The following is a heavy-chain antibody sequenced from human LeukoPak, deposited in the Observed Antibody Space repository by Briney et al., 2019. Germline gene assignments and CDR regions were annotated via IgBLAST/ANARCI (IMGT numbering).Heavy chain of an antibody. CDR1: GFTVSSNY. CDR3: AREGCYYDSSGYYHYFDY. V-gene: IGHV3-53*01. D-gene: IGHD3-22*01. Sequence: GGSLRLSCAASGFTVSSNYMSWVRQAPGKGLEWVSVIYSGGSTYYADSVKGRFTISRDNSKNTLYLQMNSLRAEDTAVYYCAREGCYYDSSGYYHYFDYWGQGTLVTVSS. J-gene: IGHJ4*02. CDR2: IYSGGST.